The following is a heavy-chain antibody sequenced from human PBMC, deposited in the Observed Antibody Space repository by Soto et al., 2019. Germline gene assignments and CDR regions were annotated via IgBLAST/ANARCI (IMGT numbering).Heavy chain of an antibody. CDR1: GFNFSSYG. V-gene: IGHV3-30*18. CDR3: AKDRARYCGGGSCYSIFDY. CDR2: ISYDGSNK. Sequence: GGSLRLSCAASGFNFSSYGMHWVRQAPGKGLEWVAVISYDGSNKYYEDSVKGRFTISRDNSKNTLYLQMNSLRAEDTAVYYCAKDRARYCGGGSCYSIFDYWGQGTLVTVSS. J-gene: IGHJ4*02. D-gene: IGHD2-15*01.